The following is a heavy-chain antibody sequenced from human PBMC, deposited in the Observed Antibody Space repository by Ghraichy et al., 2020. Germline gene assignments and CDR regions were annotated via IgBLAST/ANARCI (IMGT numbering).Heavy chain of an antibody. Sequence: LSLTCAASGFTFDDYAMHWVRQAPGKGLEWVSAISWNSGTIGYADSVKGRFTISRDNAKNSLYLQMNSLRAEDTALYYCAKDRGSGFPSSLYGMDVWGQGTTVTVSS. J-gene: IGHJ6*02. D-gene: IGHD3-3*01. CDR3: AKDRGSGFPSSLYGMDV. CDR2: ISWNSGTI. V-gene: IGHV3-9*01. CDR1: GFTFDDYA.